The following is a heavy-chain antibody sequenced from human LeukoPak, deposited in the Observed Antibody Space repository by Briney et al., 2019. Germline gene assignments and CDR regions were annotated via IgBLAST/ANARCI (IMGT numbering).Heavy chain of an antibody. V-gene: IGHV4-59*01. J-gene: IGHJ4*02. CDR3: ARVLLGYCSSTSCTPLYYFDY. CDR2: IYYSGST. Sequence: SETLSLTCTVSGGSISSYYWSWIRQPPGKGLEWIGYIYYSGSTNYNPSLTSRVTISVDTSKNQFSLKLSSVTAADTAVYYCARVLLGYCSSTSCTPLYYFDYWGQGTLVTVSS. D-gene: IGHD2-2*01. CDR1: GGSISSYY.